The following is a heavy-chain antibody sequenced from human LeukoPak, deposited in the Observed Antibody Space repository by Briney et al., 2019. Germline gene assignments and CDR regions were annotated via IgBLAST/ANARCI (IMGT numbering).Heavy chain of an antibody. D-gene: IGHD6-13*01. J-gene: IGHJ4*02. V-gene: IGHV3-74*01. Sequence: GGSLRLSCAASGFTFSSYWMHWVRQAPGKGLVWVSRINSDGSSTSYADSVKGRFTISRDNAKNTLYLQMNSLRAEDTAVYYCARGSSSWYYFDYWGQETLVTVSS. CDR3: ARGSSSWYYFDY. CDR2: INSDGSST. CDR1: GFTFSSYW.